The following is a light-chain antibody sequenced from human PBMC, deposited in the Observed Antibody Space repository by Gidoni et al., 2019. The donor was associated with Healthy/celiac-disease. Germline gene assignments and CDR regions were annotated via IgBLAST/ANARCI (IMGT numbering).Light chain of an antibody. J-gene: IGKJ4*01. Sequence: DIQMTQSPSSLSASIGDRVTITCRASQSVSNYLNWYQQKPGSAPKLLIYAASSLQSGVPSRFSGSGSGTDLTLTISSLQPEDFAIYYCKQSYSSPLTFGGGTKVDI. CDR2: AAS. CDR1: QSVSNY. CDR3: KQSYSSPLT. V-gene: IGKV1-39*01.